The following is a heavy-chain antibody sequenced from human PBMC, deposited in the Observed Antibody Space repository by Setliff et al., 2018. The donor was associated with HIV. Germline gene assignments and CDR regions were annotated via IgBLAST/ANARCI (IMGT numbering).Heavy chain of an antibody. D-gene: IGHD4-4*01. CDR3: ARGLRQNRSNSDVFDV. CDR2: MNPKSGNT. CDR1: ADIFNAYY. V-gene: IGHV1-8*02. J-gene: IGHJ3*01. Sequence: VASVKVSCKASADIFNAYYIHWVRQAPGQGLEWMGWMNPKSGNTGYARKFQGRVTMTRDTSIDTAYMELTSLRSEDMAVYYCARGLRQNRSNSDVFDVWGQGTVVTVSS.